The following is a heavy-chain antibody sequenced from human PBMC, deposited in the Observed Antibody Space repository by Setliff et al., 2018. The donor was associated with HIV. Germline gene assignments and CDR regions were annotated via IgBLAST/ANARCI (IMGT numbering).Heavy chain of an antibody. CDR3: ARHFXPFHSGAHYIDL. CDR2: SYYSGST. CDR1: GGSINTYY. V-gene: IGHV4-59*01. Sequence: SETLXLTCTVSGGSINTYYXSWIRQXPGQGLEWIGFSYYSGSTNYSPSLKSRVTISVDSSKNQFSLKLTSVTAADAAVYYCARHFXPFHSGAHYIDLWSQGTLVTVSS. D-gene: IGHD6-19*01. J-gene: IGHJ5*02.